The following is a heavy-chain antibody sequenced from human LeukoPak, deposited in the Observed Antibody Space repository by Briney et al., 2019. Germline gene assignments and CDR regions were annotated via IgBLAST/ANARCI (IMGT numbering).Heavy chain of an antibody. Sequence: AASVKVSCKASGGTFSSYAISWVRQAPGQGLEWMGGIIPIFGTANYAQKFQGRVTITTDESTSTAYMELSSLRSEDTAVYYCARDRSQGYSYGSRFDYWGQGTLVTVSS. CDR1: GGTFSSYA. V-gene: IGHV1-69*05. D-gene: IGHD5-18*01. CDR2: IIPIFGTA. CDR3: ARDRSQGYSYGSRFDY. J-gene: IGHJ4*02.